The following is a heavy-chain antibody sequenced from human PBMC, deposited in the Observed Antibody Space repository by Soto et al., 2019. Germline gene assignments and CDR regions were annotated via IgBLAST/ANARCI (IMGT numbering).Heavy chain of an antibody. CDR1: GGSISSNY. V-gene: IGHV4-59*01. J-gene: IGHJ6*02. Sequence: PSETLSLTCTVSGGSISSNYWSWIRQPPGKGLEWIGYIYYSGSTNYNPSLKSRVTISVDPSKNHFSLKLSSVTAADTAVYYCARDRLDGMDVWGQGTTVTVSS. CDR3: ARDRLDGMDV. CDR2: IYYSGST.